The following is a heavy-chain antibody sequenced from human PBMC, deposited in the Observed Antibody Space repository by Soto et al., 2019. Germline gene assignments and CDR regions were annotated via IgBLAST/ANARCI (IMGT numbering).Heavy chain of an antibody. CDR2: IAPSDSYT. Sequence: EVQLVQSGAEVKKPGESLRISCKGSGYIFTRYWISWVRQMPGKGLEWMGRIAPSDSYTSYSPSFQGHVTISVDKSISTVYLQWSSLKASDTAMYYCARHEAVPYWFDPWGQGTLVTVSS. J-gene: IGHJ5*02. CDR1: GYIFTRYW. D-gene: IGHD2-2*01. CDR3: ARHEAVPYWFDP. V-gene: IGHV5-10-1*03.